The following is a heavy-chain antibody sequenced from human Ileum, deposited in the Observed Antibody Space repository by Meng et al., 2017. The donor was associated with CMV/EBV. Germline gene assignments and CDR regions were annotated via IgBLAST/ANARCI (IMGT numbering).Heavy chain of an antibody. D-gene: IGHD1-1*01. CDR1: GGSISSGGYY. CDR3: ARNPEGTWVDY. V-gene: IGHV4-31*03. J-gene: IGHJ4*02. Sequence: CTVSGGSISSGGYYWSWIRQHPGKGLEWIGYIYYSGSTYYNPSLKSRVTISVDTSKNQFSLKPYSVTAADTAVYYCARNPEGTWVDYWGQGTLVTVSS. CDR2: IYYSGST.